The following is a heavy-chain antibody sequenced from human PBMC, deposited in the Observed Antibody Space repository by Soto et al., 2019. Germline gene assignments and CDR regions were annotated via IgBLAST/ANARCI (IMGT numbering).Heavy chain of an antibody. CDR2: ISGSGGST. D-gene: IGHD1-26*01. CDR1: GFTFSSYA. J-gene: IGHJ6*02. V-gene: IGHV3-23*01. CDR3: AKGSYSGYGMDV. Sequence: EVQLLESGGGLVQPGGSLRLSCAASGFTFSSYAMSWVRQAPGKGLEWVSAISGSGGSTYYADSVKGRFTISRDNSKSTLYLQMNSLRAEDTAVYYCAKGSYSGYGMDVWGQGTTVTVSS.